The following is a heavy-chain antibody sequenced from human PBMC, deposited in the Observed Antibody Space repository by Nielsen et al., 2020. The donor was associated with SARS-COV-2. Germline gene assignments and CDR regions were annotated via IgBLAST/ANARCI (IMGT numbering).Heavy chain of an antibody. V-gene: IGHV3-30-3*01. CDR1: GFTFSSYA. Sequence: GGSLRLSCAASGFTFSSYAMHWVRQAPGKGLEWVAVISYDGSNKYYADSVKGRFTISRDNSKNTLYLQMNSLRAEGTAVYYCAKARLVVPAARRNYYYYGMDVWGQGTTVTVSS. D-gene: IGHD2-2*01. J-gene: IGHJ6*02. CDR2: ISYDGSNK. CDR3: AKARLVVPAARRNYYYYGMDV.